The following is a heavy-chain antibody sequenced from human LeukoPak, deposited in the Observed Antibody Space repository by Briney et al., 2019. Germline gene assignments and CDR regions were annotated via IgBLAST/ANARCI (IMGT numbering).Heavy chain of an antibody. CDR2: INPNSGGT. CDR1: GYTFTGNY. V-gene: IGHV1-2*02. D-gene: IGHD2-15*01. Sequence: ASVKVSCKASGYTFTGNYMHWVRQAPGQGLEWMGWINPNSGGTNYAQKFQGRVTMTRDTSVSTAYMELSRLRSDGTAVYYCARDARKIGYCSGGSCYSYFDYWGQGTLVTVSS. CDR3: ARDARKIGYCSGGSCYSYFDY. J-gene: IGHJ4*02.